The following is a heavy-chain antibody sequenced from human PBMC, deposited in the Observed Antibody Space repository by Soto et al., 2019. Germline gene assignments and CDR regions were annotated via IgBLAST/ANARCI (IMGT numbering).Heavy chain of an antibody. D-gene: IGHD1-1*01. CDR1: GGSISSYY. Sequence: QVQLQESGPGLVKPSETLSLTCTVSGGSISSYYWSWIRQPPRKGLEWIGYIYYSGSTNYNPSLKSRVTISVDTSKNQFSLKLSSVTAADTAVYYCARGNDKYFVDYWGQGTLVTVSS. CDR2: IYYSGST. V-gene: IGHV4-59*01. CDR3: ARGNDKYFVDY. J-gene: IGHJ4*02.